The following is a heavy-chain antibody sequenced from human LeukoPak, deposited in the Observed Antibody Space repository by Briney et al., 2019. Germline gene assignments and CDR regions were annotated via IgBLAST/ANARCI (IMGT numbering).Heavy chain of an antibody. D-gene: IGHD3-22*01. CDR3: ATGPSDYYYDSSNRRPPIYYYYYGMDV. CDR2: INPSGGST. J-gene: IGHJ6*02. V-gene: IGHV1-46*01. CDR1: GYTFTSYY. Sequence: GASVKVSCKASGYTFTSYYMHWVRQAPGQGLEWMGIINPSGGSTGYAQKFQGRVTMTRDTSTSTVYMELSSLRSEDTAVYYCATGPSDYYYDSSNRRPPIYYYYYGMDVWGQGTTVTVSS.